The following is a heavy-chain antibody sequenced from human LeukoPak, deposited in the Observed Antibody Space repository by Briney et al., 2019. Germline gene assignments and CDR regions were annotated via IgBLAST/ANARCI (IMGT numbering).Heavy chain of an antibody. CDR1: GFPFSDFS. Sequence: GGSLRLSCATSGFPFSDFSMSWVRQAPGKGLEWISTTNSGGTSTYYAESVKGRFTISRDNSKNTLYLQMSSLRVEDTAVYYCAKQSYDRSLGEGGPGTLVSVSS. D-gene: IGHD3-16*01. CDR2: TNSGGTST. CDR3: AKQSYDRSLGE. V-gene: IGHV3-23*01. J-gene: IGHJ4*02.